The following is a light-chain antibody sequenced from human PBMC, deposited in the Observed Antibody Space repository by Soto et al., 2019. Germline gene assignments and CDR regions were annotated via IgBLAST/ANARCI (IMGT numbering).Light chain of an antibody. V-gene: IGLV2-23*01. CDR1: SSDVGSYNL. Sequence: QSVLTQPASVSGSPGQSITISCTGTSSDVGSYNLVSWYQQHPGKAPKLMIYEGSKRPSGVSNCFSGSKSGNTASLTISGLQAEDEADYYCCSYAGSSTPYVFGTGTKVTV. CDR2: EGS. J-gene: IGLJ1*01. CDR3: CSYAGSSTPYV.